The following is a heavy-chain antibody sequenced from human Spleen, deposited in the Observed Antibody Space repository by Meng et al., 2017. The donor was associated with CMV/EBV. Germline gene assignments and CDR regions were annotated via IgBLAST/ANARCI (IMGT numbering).Heavy chain of an antibody. V-gene: IGHV1-18*01. J-gene: IGHJ4*02. CDR1: YG. D-gene: IGHD2-2*01. Sequence: YGVSWVRQAPGQELEFMGWISDYNGNTNYAQNFQGRVTMTTDSSTSTAFMELRGLRSDDTAVYYCARGGMMWRSGIVVEPAAALDFWGQGTLVTVSS. CDR2: ISDYNGNT. CDR3: ARGGMMWRSGIVVEPAAALDF.